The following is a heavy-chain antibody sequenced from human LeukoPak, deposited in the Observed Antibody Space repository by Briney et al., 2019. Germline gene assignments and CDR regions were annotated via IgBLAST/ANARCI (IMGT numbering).Heavy chain of an antibody. D-gene: IGHD6-13*01. Sequence: SETLSLTCAVYGGSFSGYYWSWIRQPPGKGLEWIGEINHSGSTNYNPSLKSRVTISVDMSQNQFSLKLSSVTAADTAVYYCARRLAAAPARSWGQGTLVTVSS. CDR3: ARRLAAAPARS. J-gene: IGHJ4*02. V-gene: IGHV4-34*01. CDR2: INHSGST. CDR1: GGSFSGYY.